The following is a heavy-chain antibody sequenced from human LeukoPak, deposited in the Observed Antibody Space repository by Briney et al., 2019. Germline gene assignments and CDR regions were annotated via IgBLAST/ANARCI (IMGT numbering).Heavy chain of an antibody. CDR1: GGSISSYY. Sequence: SETLSLTCTVSGGSISSYYWSWIRQPAGKGLEWIGRIYTSGSTNYNPSLKSRVTISVDTSKNQFSLKLSSVTAADTAVYYCARDPIYYGSGSLPTWGQGTLVTVSS. CDR3: ARDPIYYGSGSLPT. D-gene: IGHD3-10*01. CDR2: IYTSGST. J-gene: IGHJ4*02. V-gene: IGHV4-4*07.